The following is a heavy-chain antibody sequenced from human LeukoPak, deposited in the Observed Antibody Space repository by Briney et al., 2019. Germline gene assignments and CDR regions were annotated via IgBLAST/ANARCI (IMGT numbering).Heavy chain of an antibody. J-gene: IGHJ4*02. D-gene: IGHD6-6*01. CDR2: IIPILGIA. CDR1: GGTFSSYA. CDR3: AREGGSSYRWSSLDY. V-gene: IGHV1-69*04. Sequence: SVKVSCKASGGTFSSYAISWGRQAPGQGLEWMGRIIPILGIANYAQKFQGRVTITADKSTSTAYMELSSLRSEDTAVYYCAREGGSSYRWSSLDYWGQGTLVTVSS.